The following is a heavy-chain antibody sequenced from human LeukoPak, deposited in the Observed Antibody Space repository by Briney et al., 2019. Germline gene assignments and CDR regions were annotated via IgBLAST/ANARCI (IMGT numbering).Heavy chain of an antibody. CDR3: ARGYCSSTSCFDP. CDR1: GFTFSSYA. Sequence: GGSLRLSCAASGFTFSSYAMHWVRQAPGKGLEWVAVISYDGSNKYYADSAKGRFTISRDNSKNTLYLQMNSLRAEDTAVYYCARGYCSSTSCFDPWGQGTLVTVSS. D-gene: IGHD2-2*01. CDR2: ISYDGSNK. J-gene: IGHJ5*02. V-gene: IGHV3-30*01.